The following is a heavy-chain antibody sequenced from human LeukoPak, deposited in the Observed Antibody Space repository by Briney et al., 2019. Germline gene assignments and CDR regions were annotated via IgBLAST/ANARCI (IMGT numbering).Heavy chain of an antibody. D-gene: IGHD3-22*01. CDR2: ISETGTDT. CDR1: EFIFSDFC. Sequence: GGSLRLSCVVSEFIFSDFCMSWIRQAPGKGLEWVSYISETGTDTRYADSVKGRFTISRDNAKNSLYLQMNSLRAEDTAVYYCARARNNYDSSGFSALDYWGQGTLVTVSS. J-gene: IGHJ4*02. V-gene: IGHV3-11*06. CDR3: ARARNNYDSSGFSALDY.